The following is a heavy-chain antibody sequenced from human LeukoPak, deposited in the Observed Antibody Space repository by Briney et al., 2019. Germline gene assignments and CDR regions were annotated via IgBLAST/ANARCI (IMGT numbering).Heavy chain of an antibody. CDR1: GFTFSSYA. V-gene: IGHV3-30-3*01. CDR2: ISYDGSNK. J-gene: IGHJ6*02. CDR3: ARDSKVRVRRGLYYYGMDV. Sequence: GGSLRLSCAASGFTFSSYAMHWVRQAPGKGLEWVAVISYDGSNKYYADSVKGRFTISRDNSKNTLYLQMNSLRAEDTAVYYCARDSKVRVRRGLYYYGMDVWGQGTTVTVSS. D-gene: IGHD3-10*01.